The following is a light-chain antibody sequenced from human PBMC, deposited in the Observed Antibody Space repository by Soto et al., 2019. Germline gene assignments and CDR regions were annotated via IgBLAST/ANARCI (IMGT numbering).Light chain of an antibody. Sequence: DVQMTQSPSSVSASVGDRVTISCRASQGIGTWLAWYQQKPGKAPKLLINAASPLQSGVPSRFGGSGSGRDFTLTISTLQPEDFATYYCQQASSFPLTFGGGTKVEIK. CDR3: QQASSFPLT. CDR2: AAS. CDR1: QGIGTW. V-gene: IGKV1-12*01. J-gene: IGKJ4*01.